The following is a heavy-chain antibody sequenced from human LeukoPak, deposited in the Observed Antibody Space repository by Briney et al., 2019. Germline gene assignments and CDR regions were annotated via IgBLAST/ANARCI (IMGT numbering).Heavy chain of an antibody. CDR3: ARDLINESLDY. J-gene: IGHJ4*02. CDR2: ISGSGGST. Sequence: GGSLRLSCVASGFSFRSYDVSWVRQAPGKGLEWVSAISGSGGSTSYADSVKGRFTISRDNSKNTLYLQMNSLGTDDTAVYYCARDLINESLDYWGQGTLVTVSS. V-gene: IGHV3-23*01. D-gene: IGHD3-16*01. CDR1: GFSFRSYD.